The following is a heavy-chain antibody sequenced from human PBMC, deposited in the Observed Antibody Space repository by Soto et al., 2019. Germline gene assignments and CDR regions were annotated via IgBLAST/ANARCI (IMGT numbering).Heavy chain of an antibody. Sequence: EVQLLESGGGVVRPGGSLRLSCAASGFTIRNFVMSRVRQAPGKGLQWVSAIRATGGQTFYADSVKGRFTISRDNSKNMLYLQINSLRDEDTALYFCAQDRGWGVVSPSHDSWGQGTLVTVSS. CDR1: GFTIRNFV. CDR2: IRATGGQT. V-gene: IGHV3-23*01. D-gene: IGHD2-21*01. J-gene: IGHJ5*01. CDR3: AQDRGWGVVSPSHDS.